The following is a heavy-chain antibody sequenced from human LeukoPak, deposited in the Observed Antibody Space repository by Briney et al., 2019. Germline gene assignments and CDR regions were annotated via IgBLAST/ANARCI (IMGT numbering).Heavy chain of an antibody. CDR2: INHSGNT. CDR3: ARDNVPGYFDC. V-gene: IGHV4-38-2*02. J-gene: IGHJ4*02. D-gene: IGHD2-8*01. Sequence: SETLSLTCTVSGHSINSGYYWGWIRQPPGKGLEWIGSINHSGNTYYSPSLKSRVAISVDTSKNQFSLNLSSVTAADTAVYYCARDNVPGYFDCWGQGPLVTVSA. CDR1: GHSINSGYY.